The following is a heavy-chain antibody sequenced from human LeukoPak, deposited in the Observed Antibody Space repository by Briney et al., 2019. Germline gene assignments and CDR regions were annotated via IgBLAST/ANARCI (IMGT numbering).Heavy chain of an antibody. Sequence: GASVKVSCKASGYTFTSYDTNWVRQATGQGLEWMGWMNPNSGNTGYAQKFQGRVTMTRTTSISTAYMELSSLRSEDTAVYCCARGGEAIFGVVIIDYWGQGTLVTVSS. CDR3: ARGGEAIFGVVIIDY. V-gene: IGHV1-8*01. J-gene: IGHJ4*02. CDR2: MNPNSGNT. D-gene: IGHD3-3*01. CDR1: GYTFTSYD.